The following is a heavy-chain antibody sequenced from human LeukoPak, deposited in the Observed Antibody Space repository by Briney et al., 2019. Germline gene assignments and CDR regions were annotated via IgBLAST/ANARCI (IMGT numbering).Heavy chain of an antibody. CDR2: IYYSGNT. D-gene: IGHD3/OR15-3a*01. Sequence: SETLSLTCIVSGDSISSSNSYWGWIRQPPGKGLEWVGSIYYSGNTYYNASLKSRVSISVDTSKNHFSLRLTSVTAADTAVYYCARQTGSGLFILPGGQGTLVTVSS. CDR1: GDSISSSNSY. V-gene: IGHV4-39*01. CDR3: ARQTGSGLFILP. J-gene: IGHJ4*02.